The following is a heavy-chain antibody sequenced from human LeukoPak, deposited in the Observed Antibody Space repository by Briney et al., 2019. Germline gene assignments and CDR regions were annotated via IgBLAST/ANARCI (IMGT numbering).Heavy chain of an antibody. CDR2: ISYDGSNK. CDR1: GFTFSSHA. Sequence: GGSLRLSCAASGFTFSSHAMHWVRQAPGKGLDWVAVISYDGSNKNYADSVKGRFTISRDNSKNTLYLQMNSLRAEDTAVYYCARDRYDILTGYPKVYGMDVWGQGTTVTVSS. D-gene: IGHD3-9*01. J-gene: IGHJ6*02. CDR3: ARDRYDILTGYPKVYGMDV. V-gene: IGHV3-30-3*01.